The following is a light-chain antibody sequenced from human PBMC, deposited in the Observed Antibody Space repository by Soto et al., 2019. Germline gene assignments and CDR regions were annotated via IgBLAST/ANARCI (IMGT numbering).Light chain of an antibody. V-gene: IGLV1-44*01. Sequence: QSVLTQPPSASGTPGQRVTISCSGRSSNIGANPVNWYQQLPGMAPTVLIHTTSQRPSGVPDRFSASKSGTSASLAIRGLQSDDEADYFCSSWDDSLSGVVFGRGTKLTVL. CDR2: TTS. J-gene: IGLJ2*01. CDR3: SSWDDSLSGVV. CDR1: SSNIGANP.